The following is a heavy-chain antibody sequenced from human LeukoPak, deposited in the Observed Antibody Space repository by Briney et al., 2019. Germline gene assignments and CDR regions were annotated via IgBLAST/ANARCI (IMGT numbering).Heavy chain of an antibody. Sequence: ASVKVSCKASGYTVTSYGISWVRQAPGQGLEWTGWISAYNGNTNYAQKLQGRVTMTTDTSTSTAYMELRSLRSDDTAVYYCARDYCSSTSCNNDYWGQGTLVTVSS. V-gene: IGHV1-18*01. CDR2: ISAYNGNT. CDR1: GYTVTSYG. J-gene: IGHJ4*02. D-gene: IGHD2-2*01. CDR3: ARDYCSSTSCNNDY.